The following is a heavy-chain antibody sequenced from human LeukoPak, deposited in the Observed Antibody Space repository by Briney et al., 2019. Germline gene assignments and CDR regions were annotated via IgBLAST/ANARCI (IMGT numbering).Heavy chain of an antibody. J-gene: IGHJ4*02. D-gene: IGHD1-1*01. CDR2: IKQDESEK. V-gene: IGHV3-7*01. CDR1: GFTFSSYW. Sequence: GGSLRLSCAASGFTFSSYWMSWVRQAPGKGLEWVANIKQDESEKYYVDSLKGRFTISRDNAKYSLYLQMNSLRAEDTAVYYCARDKIEGPTKLDYWGQGILVTVSS. CDR3: ARDKIEGPTKLDY.